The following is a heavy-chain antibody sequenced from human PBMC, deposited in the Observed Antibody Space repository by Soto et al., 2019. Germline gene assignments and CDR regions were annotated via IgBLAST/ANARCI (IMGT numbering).Heavy chain of an antibody. CDR1: GFTFSGSA. CDR3: SGGQNDYNYYCYYPMDV. D-gene: IGHD4-4*01. Sequence: EVQLVESGGGLVQPGESLRLSCAASGFTFSGSAMHWVRQAPGKGLEWVGRIRSKPNNYATAYAASVKGRFSISRDDSKNTAYLQVNGLKSEGTAVYYCSGGQNDYNYYCYYPMDVWGRGTTVTVPS. V-gene: IGHV3-73*02. J-gene: IGHJ6*02. CDR2: IRSKPNNYAT.